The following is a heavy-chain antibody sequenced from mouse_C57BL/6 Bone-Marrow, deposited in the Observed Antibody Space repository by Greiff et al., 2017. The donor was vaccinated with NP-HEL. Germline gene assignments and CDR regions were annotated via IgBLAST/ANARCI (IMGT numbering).Heavy chain of an antibody. CDR1: GYTFTDYY. CDR3: ARYGNYVYAMDY. D-gene: IGHD2-1*01. Sequence: VQLQQSGPVLVKPGASVKMSCKASGYTFTDYYMNWVKQSHGKSLEWIGVINPYNGGTSYNQKFKGKATLTVDKSSSTAYMELNSLTSEDSAVYYCARYGNYVYAMDYWGQGTSVTVSS. V-gene: IGHV1-19*01. J-gene: IGHJ4*01. CDR2: INPYNGGT.